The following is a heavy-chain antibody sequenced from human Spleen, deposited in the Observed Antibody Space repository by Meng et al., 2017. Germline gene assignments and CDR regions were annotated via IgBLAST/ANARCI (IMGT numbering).Heavy chain of an antibody. V-gene: IGHV3-53*01. CDR3: ARESYGDLTYFAY. CDR2: IYSGGST. J-gene: IGHJ4*02. D-gene: IGHD4-17*01. CDR1: GFTVSSNY. Sequence: GESLKISCAASGFTVSSNYMSWVRQAPGKGLEWVSVIYSGGSTYYADSVKGRFTISRDNSKNTLYLQMNSLRAEDTAVYYCARESYGDLTYFAYWGQGNLV.